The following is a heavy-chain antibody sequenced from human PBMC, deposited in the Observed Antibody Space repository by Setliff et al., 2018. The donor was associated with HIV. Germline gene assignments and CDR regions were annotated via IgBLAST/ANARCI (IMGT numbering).Heavy chain of an antibody. CDR1: GDIFSRYG. V-gene: IGHV1-18*01. CDR2: ISTYNGNT. J-gene: IGHJ4*02. CDR3: ARKGYFDF. Sequence: ASVKVSCKASGDIFSRYGISWVRQAPGQGLEWMGWISTYNGNTNYAQKLQGRVAMTTDTSTTTAYMELRSLKSDDTAIYYCARKGYFDFWGQGTLVTVSS.